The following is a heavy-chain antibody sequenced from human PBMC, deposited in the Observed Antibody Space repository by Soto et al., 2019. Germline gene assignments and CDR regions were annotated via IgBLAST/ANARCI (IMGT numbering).Heavy chain of an antibody. Sequence: EVQLLESGGGLVQPGGSLRLSCEASGFILNSYGMSWVRQAPGKGLEWVSTLTSGGGTNYADSVKGRFTISRENSKNTLYLQMNSLRAEDTAVYYCAKDGDLYSGYSDHWGQGTLVTGSS. CDR1: GFILNSYG. J-gene: IGHJ4*02. CDR2: LTSGGGT. V-gene: IGHV3-23*01. CDR3: AKDGDLYSGYSDH. D-gene: IGHD5-12*01.